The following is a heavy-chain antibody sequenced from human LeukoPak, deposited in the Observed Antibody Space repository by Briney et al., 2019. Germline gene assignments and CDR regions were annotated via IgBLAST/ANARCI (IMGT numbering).Heavy chain of an antibody. D-gene: IGHD3-10*01. CDR3: ARGSGYGSGSYYRFDP. CDR1: GGSFSGYY. V-gene: IGHV4-34*01. J-gene: IGHJ5*02. CDR2: INHSGST. Sequence: SETLSLTCAVYGGSFSGYYWSWIRQPPGKRLEWIGEINHSGSTNYNPSLKSRVTISVDTSKNQFSLKLSSVTAADTAVYYCARGSGYGSGSYYRFDPWGQGTLVTVSS.